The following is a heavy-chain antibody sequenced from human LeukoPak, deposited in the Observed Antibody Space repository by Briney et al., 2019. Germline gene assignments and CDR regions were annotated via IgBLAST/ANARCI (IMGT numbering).Heavy chain of an antibody. CDR1: GFTFSSYA. J-gene: IGHJ4*02. V-gene: IGHV3-23*01. Sequence: GGSLRLSCAASGFTFSSYAMSWVRQAPGKGLEWVSAISGSGGSTCYADSVKGRFTISRDNSKNTLYLQMNSLRAEDTAVYYCAKGARGSGGSCQFDYWGQGTLVTVSS. D-gene: IGHD2-15*01. CDR3: AKGARGSGGSCQFDY. CDR2: ISGSGGST.